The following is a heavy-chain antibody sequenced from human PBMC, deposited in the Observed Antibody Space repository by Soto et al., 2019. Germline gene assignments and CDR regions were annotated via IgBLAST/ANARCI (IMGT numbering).Heavy chain of an antibody. CDR3: ALLGGWSGGSNDMDV. Sequence: EVQLVESGGGLVQPGGSLRLSCAASGLIFSDYHMDWVRQAPGKGLEWVGRIRRKANSYTTEYAASVKGRFTISRDDSKNSLYLQRNRLKTEDTAVYYCALLGGWSGGSNDMDVWGQGTTVPVSS. V-gene: IGHV3-72*01. D-gene: IGHD6-19*01. CDR1: GLIFSDYH. J-gene: IGHJ6*02. CDR2: IRRKANSYTT.